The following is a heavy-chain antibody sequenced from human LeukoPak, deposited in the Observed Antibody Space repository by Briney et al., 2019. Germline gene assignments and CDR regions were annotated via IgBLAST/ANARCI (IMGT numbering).Heavy chain of an antibody. Sequence: GGSLRLSCAASGFTFSSYAMSWVRQAPGKGLEWVSVISGGGGNTYYADSVKGRFTISRDNSKNTLYLQMNSLRAEDTAVYYCTRGSEWTSGVSDYWGQGTLVTVSS. CDR3: TRGSEWTSGVSDY. D-gene: IGHD3-3*01. CDR2: ISGGGGNT. V-gene: IGHV3-23*01. J-gene: IGHJ4*02. CDR1: GFTFSSYA.